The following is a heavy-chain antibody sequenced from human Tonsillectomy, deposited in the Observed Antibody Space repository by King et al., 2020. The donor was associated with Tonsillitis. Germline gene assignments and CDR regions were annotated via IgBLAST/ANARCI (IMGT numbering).Heavy chain of an antibody. D-gene: IGHD4-17*01. J-gene: IGHJ6*02. CDR1: GGSIRNSNW. V-gene: IGHV4-4*02. Sequence: VQLQESGPGLVKPSGTLSLTCAVSGGSIRNSNWWSWVRQLPGKGLEWIGEIYHSGSTNYNPSLKSRVTISVDKSKNQFSLTLTSVTAADTGVYFCARDYGDYTRRYYGMDVWGQGTTVTVSS. CDR3: ARDYGDYTRRYYGMDV. CDR2: IYHSGST.